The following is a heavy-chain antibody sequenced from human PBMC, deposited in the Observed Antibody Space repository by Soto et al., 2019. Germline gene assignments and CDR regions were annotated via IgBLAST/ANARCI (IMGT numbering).Heavy chain of an antibody. V-gene: IGHV1-46*01. CDR3: ARADSEQYFDY. J-gene: IGHJ4*02. CDR1: GFTFSNYY. Sequence: QVQLVQSGAEVKKPGASVKVSCEASGFTFSNYYMHWVRQAPEQGLEWMGLISPTANYTRYAETFQGRFTITRDTSTTTVYMDLSSLISEDTAVYYCARADSEQYFDYWGQGTLITVSS. CDR2: ISPTANYT. D-gene: IGHD6-13*01.